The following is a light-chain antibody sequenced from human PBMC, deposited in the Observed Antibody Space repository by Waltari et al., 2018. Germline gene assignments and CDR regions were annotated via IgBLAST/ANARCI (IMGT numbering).Light chain of an antibody. CDR1: RSKIGNNA. Sequence: QSVLTQPPSVSGTPGQRVTISCSGGRSKIGNNAVHGYQQLPGPAPKLIIYNDSRQPSGISDRIYASKSGASASLVISGLQSDDEADYYCASWDDSLFGYVFGTGTTVTV. CDR2: NDS. J-gene: IGLJ1*01. V-gene: IGLV1-44*01. CDR3: ASWDDSLFGYV.